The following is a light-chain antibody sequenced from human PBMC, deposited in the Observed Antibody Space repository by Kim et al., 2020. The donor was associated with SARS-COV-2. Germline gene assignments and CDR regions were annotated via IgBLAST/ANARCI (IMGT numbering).Light chain of an antibody. J-gene: IGLJ3*02. V-gene: IGLV3-1*01. CDR3: QAWDSSTNVV. CDR2: QDT. CDR1: KFGKKY. Sequence: VSTGKTGSITCSGHKFGKKYVSWYHQKPGQSPVLVIYQDTKRPSGIPERFSGSNSGNTATLTISGTQTMDEGDYYCQAWDSSTNVVFGGGTQLTVL.